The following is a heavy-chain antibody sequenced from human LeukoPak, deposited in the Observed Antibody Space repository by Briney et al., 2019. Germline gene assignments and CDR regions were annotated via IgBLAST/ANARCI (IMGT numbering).Heavy chain of an antibody. D-gene: IGHD6-13*01. J-gene: IGHJ4*02. V-gene: IGHV4-31*02. CDR2: IYYSGST. Sequence: SETLSLTWTVSGGSISSGGYYWSWIRQHPGKGMEWIGYIYYSGSTYYNPSLKSRVTISVDTSKNQFSLKLSSVTAADTALYYCARAYLSSSSSLDYWGQGTLVTVSS. CDR1: GGSISSGGYY. CDR3: ARAYLSSSSSLDY.